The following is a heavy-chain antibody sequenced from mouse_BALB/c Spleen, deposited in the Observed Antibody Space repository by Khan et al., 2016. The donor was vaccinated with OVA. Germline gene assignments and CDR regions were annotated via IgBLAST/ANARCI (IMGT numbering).Heavy chain of an antibody. D-gene: IGHD4-1*01. V-gene: IGHV5-6*01. CDR3: ASHLTGSFAY. J-gene: IGHJ3*01. CDR2: ISSDGSYT. Sequence: EVELVESGGDLVKPGGSLKLSCAASGFTFSSYDMSWVRQTPDKRLEWVATISSDGSYTYYPDSVKGRFTISRDNVKNTLYLQMSSLKSEDTAMYYCASHLTGSFAYWGQGTLVTVSA. CDR1: GFTFSSYD.